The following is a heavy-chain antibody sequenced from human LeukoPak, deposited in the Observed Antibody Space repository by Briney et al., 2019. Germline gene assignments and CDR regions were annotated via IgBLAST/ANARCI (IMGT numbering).Heavy chain of an antibody. Sequence: PSETLSLTCTVSGYSISSGYYWGWIRQPPGKGLEWIGSIYHSGSTYYNPSLKSRVTISVDTSKNQFSLKLSSVTAADTAVYYCARGVRWFGELFGVPHFDYWGQGTLVTVSS. CDR3: ARGVRWFGELFGVPHFDY. D-gene: IGHD3-10*01. V-gene: IGHV4-38-2*02. J-gene: IGHJ4*02. CDR1: GYSISSGYY. CDR2: IYHSGST.